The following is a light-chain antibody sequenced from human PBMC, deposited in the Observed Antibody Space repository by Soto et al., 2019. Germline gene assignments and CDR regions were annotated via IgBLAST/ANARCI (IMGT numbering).Light chain of an antibody. V-gene: IGKV3-20*01. CDR3: QLYGTSPPYI. CDR2: TAS. CDR1: QSVSSSS. Sequence: EIVLTQSPVTVSLSPGERATLSCRASQSVSSSSLAWYQQSPGQAPRLLIFTASSRATGTPDRFSGSGSGTDFTLTISRLEPEDFAVYYCQLYGTSPPYIFGPGTKVDIK. J-gene: IGKJ2*01.